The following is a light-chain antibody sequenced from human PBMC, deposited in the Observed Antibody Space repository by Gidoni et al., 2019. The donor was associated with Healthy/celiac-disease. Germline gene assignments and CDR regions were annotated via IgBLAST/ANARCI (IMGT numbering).Light chain of an antibody. CDR2: SNS. CDR3: QSYDSSLSGYWV. V-gene: IGLV1-40*01. Sequence: QSVLTQPPSVSGAPGQRVTISCTGRSANIGAGYDVPWYQQLPGTAPQLLIYSNSNRPSGVPDRFSGSKSGTSAVLAITGLQAEDEADYYCQSYDSSLSGYWVFGGGTKLTVL. CDR1: SANIGAGYD. J-gene: IGLJ3*02.